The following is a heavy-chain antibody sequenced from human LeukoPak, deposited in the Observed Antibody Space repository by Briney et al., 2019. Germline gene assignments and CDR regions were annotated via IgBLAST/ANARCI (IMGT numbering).Heavy chain of an antibody. V-gene: IGHV3-9*01. D-gene: IGHD3-22*01. CDR3: AKVSDSSVIYWYFDL. CDR1: GFTFSSYA. CDR2: ISWNSGSK. Sequence: GGSLRLSCAASGFTFSSYAMSWVRQAPGKGLEWVSGISWNSGSKGYADSVKGRFTISRDNAKNSLYLQMNSLRAEDTALYYCAKVSDSSVIYWYFDLWGRGTLVTVSS. J-gene: IGHJ2*01.